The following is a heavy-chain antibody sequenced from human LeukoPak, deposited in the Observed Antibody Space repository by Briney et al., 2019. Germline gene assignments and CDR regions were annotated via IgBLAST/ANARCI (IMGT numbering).Heavy chain of an antibody. V-gene: IGHV3-30*02. CDR3: AKGQYLPAFLEWLLSFDY. J-gene: IGHJ4*02. CDR2: IRYDGSNK. Sequence: GGSLRLSCAASGFTFSSYGIHWVRQAPGKGLEWVAFIRYDGSNKYYADSVKGRFTISRDNSKNTLYLQMNSLRAEDTAVYYCAKGQYLPAFLEWLLSFDYWGQGTLVTVSS. CDR1: GFTFSSYG. D-gene: IGHD3-3*02.